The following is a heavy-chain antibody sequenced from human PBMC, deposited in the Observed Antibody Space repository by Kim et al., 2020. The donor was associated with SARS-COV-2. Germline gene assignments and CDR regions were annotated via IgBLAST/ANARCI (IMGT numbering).Heavy chain of an antibody. Sequence: GGSLRLSCAASGFTFSSYGMHWVRQAPGKGLEWVAVISYDGSNKYYADSVKGRFTISRDNSKNTLYLQMNSLRAEDTAVYYCAKDHCSSTSCFYFDYWGQGTLVTVSS. CDR3: AKDHCSSTSCFYFDY. D-gene: IGHD2-2*01. CDR2: ISYDGSNK. CDR1: GFTFSSYG. V-gene: IGHV3-30*18. J-gene: IGHJ4*02.